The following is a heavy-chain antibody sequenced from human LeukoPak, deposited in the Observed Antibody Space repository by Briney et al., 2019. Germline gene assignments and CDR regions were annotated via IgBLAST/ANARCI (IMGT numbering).Heavy chain of an antibody. Sequence: TGGSLRLSCVVSGISLSNYGLNWVCQAPGKGLEWVAGISDSGGRTKYADSVKGRFTISRDNLKSTLYLQMNSLRAEDTAVYFCAKRGVVIRVILVGFHKEAYYFDSWGQGALVTVSS. J-gene: IGHJ4*02. CDR3: AKRGVVIRVILVGFHKEAYYFDS. D-gene: IGHD3-22*01. V-gene: IGHV3-23*01. CDR2: ISDSGGRT. CDR1: GISLSNYG.